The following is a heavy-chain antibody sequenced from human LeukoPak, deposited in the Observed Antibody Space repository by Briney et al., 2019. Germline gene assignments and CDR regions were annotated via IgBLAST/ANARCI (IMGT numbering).Heavy chain of an antibody. CDR3: ARATVWDNYDSTEIPKFDY. D-gene: IGHD3-22*01. CDR1: GYTFTSYG. CDR2: ISAYNDNT. V-gene: IGHV1-18*01. Sequence: ASVKVSCKASGYTFTSYGITWVRQAPGQGLEWMEGISAYNDNTNYAQKLQGRVTMTTYTSTSTAHMELRSLTSDDTAVYYCARATVWDNYDSTEIPKFDYWGQGTLVTVSS. J-gene: IGHJ4*02.